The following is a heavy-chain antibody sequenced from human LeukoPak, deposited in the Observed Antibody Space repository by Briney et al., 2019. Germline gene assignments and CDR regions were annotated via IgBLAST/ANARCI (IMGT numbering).Heavy chain of an antibody. CDR3: AKDRGALRYFDWPGDY. CDR1: GFTVSSNY. CDR2: IRYDGSNK. V-gene: IGHV3-30*02. J-gene: IGHJ4*02. D-gene: IGHD3-9*01. Sequence: GGSLRLSCAASGFTVSSNYMSWVRQAPGKGLEWVAFIRYDGSNKYYTDSVKGRLTISRDNYKNTLYLQMNSLRPEDTAVYYCAKDRGALRYFDWPGDYWGQGTLVTVSS.